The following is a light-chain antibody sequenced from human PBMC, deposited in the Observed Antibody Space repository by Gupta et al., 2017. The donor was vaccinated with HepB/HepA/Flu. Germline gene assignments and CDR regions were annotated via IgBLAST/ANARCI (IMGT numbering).Light chain of an antibody. CDR2: VNI. J-gene: IGLJ3*02. CDR1: SSNIGAGYD. V-gene: IGLV1-40*01. Sequence: QSVLTHPPSVSGAPGQRVTISCIGSSSNIGAGYDVHWYQQFPGTAPKLLIYVNINRPSGVPDRFSGSKSGTSASLAITGLQAEDEADYHCQSYDSSLSGSVFGGGTKLTVL. CDR3: QSYDSSLSGSV.